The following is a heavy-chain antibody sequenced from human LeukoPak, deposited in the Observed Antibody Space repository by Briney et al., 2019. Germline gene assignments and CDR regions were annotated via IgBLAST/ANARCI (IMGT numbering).Heavy chain of an antibody. CDR1: GGSIRSAGHY. V-gene: IGHV4-30-2*01. CDR3: ARDMNEKDDIVATDAFDI. D-gene: IGHD5-12*01. CDR2: IYDSGFP. J-gene: IGHJ3*02. Sequence: SETLSLTCTVSGGSIRSAGHYSSWIRQPPGKGLEWIGFIYDSGFPSYNPSLRSRVTMSVDRSKNQFSLKLSSVTAADTAVYYCARDMNEKDDIVATDAFDIWGQGTMVTVSS.